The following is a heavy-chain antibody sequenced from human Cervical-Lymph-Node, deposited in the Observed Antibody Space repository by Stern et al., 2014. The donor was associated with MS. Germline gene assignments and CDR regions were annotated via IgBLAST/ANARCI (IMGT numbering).Heavy chain of an antibody. CDR3: ARRKASDYQDAFDV. J-gene: IGHJ3*01. Sequence: VQLQESGPGLIKPSQTLSLTCIVSGGSITSGGNYWTWMRQHPGKGLEWIGYIHYSGSTYSNPSLQRRVTISRDTSKNQFSLQLSSVTAADTAVYYCARRKASDYQDAFDVWGQGTLVTVS. V-gene: IGHV4-31*03. CDR2: IHYSGST. D-gene: IGHD2-2*01. CDR1: GGSITSGGNY.